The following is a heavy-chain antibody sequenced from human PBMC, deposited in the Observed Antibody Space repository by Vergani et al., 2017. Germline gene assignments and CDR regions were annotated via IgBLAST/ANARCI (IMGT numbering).Heavy chain of an antibody. CDR3: ARIAAREYCSGGSCYSVDY. CDR2: IIPIFGTA. V-gene: IGHV1-69*01. D-gene: IGHD2-15*01. Sequence: QVQLVQSGAEVKKPGSSVKVSCKASGGTFSSYAISWVRQAPGQGLEWMGGIIPIFGTANYAQKFQGRVTITADESTSTAYMELSSLRSEDTAVYYCARIAAREYCSGGSCYSVDYWGQGTLVTVSS. J-gene: IGHJ4*02. CDR1: GGTFSSYA.